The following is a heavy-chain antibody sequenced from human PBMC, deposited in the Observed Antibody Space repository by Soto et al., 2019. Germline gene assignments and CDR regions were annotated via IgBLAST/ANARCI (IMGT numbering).Heavy chain of an antibody. Sequence: GGSLRLSCAASGFTFDDYAMHWVRQAPGKGLEWVSGISWNSGSIGYADSVKGRFTISRDNAKNSLYLQMNSLKTEDTALYYCAKDIDGGYYYYCAMDVWGQGTTVTVSS. CDR1: GFTFDDYA. CDR3: AKDIDGGYYYYCAMDV. V-gene: IGHV3-9*01. CDR2: ISWNSGSI. D-gene: IGHD3-16*01. J-gene: IGHJ6*02.